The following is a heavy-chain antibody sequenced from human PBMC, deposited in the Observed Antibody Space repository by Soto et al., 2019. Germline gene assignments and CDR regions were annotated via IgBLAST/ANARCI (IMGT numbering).Heavy chain of an antibody. CDR3: ARDGARITMIVVDPLYYFDY. CDR2: INPSGGST. J-gene: IGHJ4*02. CDR1: GYTFTSYY. D-gene: IGHD3-22*01. Sequence: QVQLVQSGAEVKKPGASVKVSCKASGYTFTSYYMHWVRQAPGQGLEWMGIINPSGGSTSYAQKFQGRVTMTRDTATSTVYMERSSLRSEDTAVYYCARDGARITMIVVDPLYYFDYWGQGTLVTVAS. V-gene: IGHV1-46*01.